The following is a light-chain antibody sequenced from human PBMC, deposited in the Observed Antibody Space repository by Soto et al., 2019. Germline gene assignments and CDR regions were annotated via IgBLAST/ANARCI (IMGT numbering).Light chain of an antibody. CDR2: DVS. V-gene: IGLV2-14*01. CDR1: SSDVGGYNY. Sequence: QSALTQPASVSGSPGQSITISCTGTSSDVGGYNYVSWYQQHPGKAPKLMIYDVSNRPSGVSYRFSGSKSSNTASLTTSGLQAEDEADYYCSSYTSSSTLEVFGGGTKLTV. CDR3: SSYTSSSTLEV. J-gene: IGLJ2*01.